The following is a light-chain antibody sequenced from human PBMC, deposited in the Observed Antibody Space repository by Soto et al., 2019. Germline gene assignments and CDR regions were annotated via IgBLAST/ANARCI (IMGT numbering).Light chain of an antibody. CDR3: MQALQTPIFT. J-gene: IGKJ3*01. CDR2: LGS. Sequence: DFVMTQSPLSLPVTPGEPASISCRSSQSLLHSNGYNYLDWYLQKPGQSPQLLIYLGSNRASGVADRLSGSGSGTDFTLKISRVEAEDVGVYYCMQALQTPIFTFGPGTKVDIK. V-gene: IGKV2-28*01. CDR1: QSLLHSNGYNY.